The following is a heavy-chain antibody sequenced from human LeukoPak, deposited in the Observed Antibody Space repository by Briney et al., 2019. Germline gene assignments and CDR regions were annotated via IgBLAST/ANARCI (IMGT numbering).Heavy chain of an antibody. CDR3: ASTHLGYCSSVSCQNDY. Sequence: GGSLRLSCAASAFSLNAYNMNWVRQAPGKGLEWVSSISYTGTYIYYADSVKGRFTISRDNSKNTLYLQMNSLRAEDTAVYYCASTHLGYCSSVSCQNDYWGQGTLVTVSS. CDR2: ISYTGTYI. CDR1: AFSLNAYN. V-gene: IGHV3-21*04. D-gene: IGHD2-15*01. J-gene: IGHJ4*02.